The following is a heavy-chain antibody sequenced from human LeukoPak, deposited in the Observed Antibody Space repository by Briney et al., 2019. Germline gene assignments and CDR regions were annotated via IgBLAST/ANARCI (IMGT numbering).Heavy chain of an antibody. J-gene: IGHJ6*03. CDR2: INHSGST. CDR3: AREGSLEWFTDYYYMDV. V-gene: IGHV4-34*01. D-gene: IGHD3-3*01. Sequence: SETLSLTCAVYGGSFSGYYWSWIRQPPGKGLEWIGEINHSGSTNYNPSLKSRVTISVDTSKNQFSLKLSSVTAADTAVYYCAREGSLEWFTDYYYMDVWGKGTTVTVSS. CDR1: GGSFSGYY.